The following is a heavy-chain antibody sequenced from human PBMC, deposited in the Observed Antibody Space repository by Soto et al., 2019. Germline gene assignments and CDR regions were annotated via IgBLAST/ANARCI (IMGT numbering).Heavy chain of an antibody. J-gene: IGHJ4*02. CDR2: IYYSGTT. CDR3: ARDYHYAFDF. CDR1: GGSISSGGYY. V-gene: IGHV4-31*03. Sequence: SETLSLTCTVSGGSISSGGYYWSWIRQHPGKGLEWIGYIYYSGTTYYNPSLRSRLTISVDTSKNHFSLKLSSVTAADTAIYYCARDYHYAFDFWGQGTLVTVS. D-gene: IGHD2-2*01.